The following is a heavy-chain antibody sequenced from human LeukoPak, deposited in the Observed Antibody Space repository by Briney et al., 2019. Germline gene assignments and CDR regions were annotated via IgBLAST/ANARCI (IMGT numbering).Heavy chain of an antibody. CDR1: GGSISSSSYY. CDR3: ARVGYYDSSGYYAYLQH. CDR2: MNSDGSSI. J-gene: IGHJ1*01. V-gene: IGHV3-74*01. D-gene: IGHD3-22*01. Sequence: PSETLSLTCTVSGGSISSSSYYWGWIRQPPGKGLEWVSRMNSDGSSISYADSVKGRFTISRDNAKNTLYLQMNSLRAEDTAVYYCARVGYYDSSGYYAYLQHWGQGTLVTVSS.